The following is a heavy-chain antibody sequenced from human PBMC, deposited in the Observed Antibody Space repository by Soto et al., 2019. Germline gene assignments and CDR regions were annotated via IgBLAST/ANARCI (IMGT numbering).Heavy chain of an antibody. CDR1: GFTFTSSA. CDR2: IVVGSGNT. V-gene: IGHV1-58*02. CDR3: AANQNCSSTSCPYYYYYGMDV. J-gene: IGHJ6*02. Sequence: SVKVSCKASGFTFTSSAMQWVRQARGQRLEWIGWIVVGSGNTNYAQKFQERVTITRDMSTSTAYMELSSLRSEDTAVYYCAANQNCSSTSCPYYYYYGMDVWGQGTTVTVSS. D-gene: IGHD2-2*01.